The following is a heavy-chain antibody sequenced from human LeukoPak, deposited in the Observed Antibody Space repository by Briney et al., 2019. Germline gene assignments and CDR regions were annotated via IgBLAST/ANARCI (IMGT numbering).Heavy chain of an antibody. Sequence: GGSLRLSCAASGFTFSTYWMHWVRQAPGKGLEWVSIISYDGSNKYYADSVKGRFTISRDNSQSTLYLQMNGLRTEDTAIYFCATLRFGSGSYYADYWGQGTQVTVSS. V-gene: IGHV3-30*03. J-gene: IGHJ4*02. CDR2: ISYDGSNK. D-gene: IGHD3-10*01. CDR1: GFTFSTYW. CDR3: ATLRFGSGSYYADY.